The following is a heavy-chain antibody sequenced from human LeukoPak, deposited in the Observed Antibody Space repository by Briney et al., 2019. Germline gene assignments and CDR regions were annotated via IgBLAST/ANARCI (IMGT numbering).Heavy chain of an antibody. J-gene: IGHJ6*03. D-gene: IGHD3-22*01. CDR3: ATDRYYDSSGSTVYYYMDV. CDR1: GYTFTGYY. V-gene: IGHV1-2*02. CDR2: INPNSGGT. Sequence: ASVKVSCKASGYTFTGYYMHWVRQAPGQGLEWMGWINPNSGGTNYAQKFQGRVTMTRDTSISTAYMELSSLRSEDTAVYYCATDRYYDSSGSTVYYYMDVWGKGTTVTVSS.